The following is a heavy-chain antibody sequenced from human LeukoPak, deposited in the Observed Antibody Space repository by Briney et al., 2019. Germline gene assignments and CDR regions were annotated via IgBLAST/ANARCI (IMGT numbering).Heavy chain of an antibody. CDR2: IYHSGST. D-gene: IGHD2-2*01. Sequence: SETLSLTCTVSGYSISSGYYWGWIRQPPGKGLEWIGSIYHSGSTYYNPSLKSRVTISVDTSKNQFSLKLSSVTAADTAVYYCARDYCSSTSCYGYYYYYMDVWGKGTTVTVSS. CDR1: GYSISSGYY. V-gene: IGHV4-38-2*02. CDR3: ARDYCSSTSCYGYYYYYMDV. J-gene: IGHJ6*03.